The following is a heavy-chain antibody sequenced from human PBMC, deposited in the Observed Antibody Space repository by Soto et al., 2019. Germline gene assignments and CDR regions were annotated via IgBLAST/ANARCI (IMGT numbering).Heavy chain of an antibody. Sequence: QITLKESGPTLVKPTQTLTLTCTLSGFSLSAGEVGVGWIRQAPGKALEWLGMIFWDDDKRYSPYLKSRLTITKDTSKNQVVLTMTNMDPVDTATYYCAHRPDGSSWYFFKNWGQGTLVTVSS. CDR2: IFWDDDK. CDR3: AHRPDGSSWYFFKN. V-gene: IGHV2-5*02. J-gene: IGHJ1*01. CDR1: GFSLSAGEVG. D-gene: IGHD6-13*01.